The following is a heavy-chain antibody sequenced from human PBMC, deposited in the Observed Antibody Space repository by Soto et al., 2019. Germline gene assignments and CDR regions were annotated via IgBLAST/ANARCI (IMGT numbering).Heavy chain of an antibody. V-gene: IGHV3-30*18. CDR3: AKDAYYDYVWGSPNDPYFDY. J-gene: IGHJ4*02. CDR1: GFTFSSYG. D-gene: IGHD3-16*01. CDR2: ISYDGSNK. Sequence: GGSLRLSCAASGFTFSSYGMHWVRQAPGKGLEWVAVISYDGSNKYYADSVKGRFTISRDNSKNTLYLQMNSLRAEDTAVYYCAKDAYYDYVWGSPNDPYFDYWGQGTLVTVSS.